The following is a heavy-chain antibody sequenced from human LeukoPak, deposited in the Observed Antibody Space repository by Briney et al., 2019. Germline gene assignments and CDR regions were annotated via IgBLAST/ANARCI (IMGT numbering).Heavy chain of an antibody. CDR3: ARALTRGSWYSYSGYFDY. CDR2: INHSGST. V-gene: IGHV4-34*01. CDR1: GGSFSGYY. J-gene: IGHJ4*02. Sequence: PSETLSLTCAVYGGSFSGYYWSWIRQPPGKGLEWIWEINHSGSTNYNPSLKSRVTISVDTSKNQFSLKLSSVTAADTAVYYCARALTRGSWYSYSGYFDYWGQGTLVTVSS. D-gene: IGHD6-13*01.